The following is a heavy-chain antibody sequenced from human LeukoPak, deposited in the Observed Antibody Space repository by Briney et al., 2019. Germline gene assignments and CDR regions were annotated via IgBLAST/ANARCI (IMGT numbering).Heavy chain of an antibody. Sequence: GGSLRLSCAASGFTFSSYAMSWVRQAPGKGLEWVSAISGSGGSTYYADSVKGRFTISRDNSNNTLFVQMNSLRAEDTAVYFCAKSRSGSANWALQVFDNWGQGALVTVSS. CDR1: GFTFSSYA. J-gene: IGHJ4*02. V-gene: IGHV3-23*01. D-gene: IGHD1-1*01. CDR3: AKSRSGSANWALQVFDN. CDR2: ISGSGGST.